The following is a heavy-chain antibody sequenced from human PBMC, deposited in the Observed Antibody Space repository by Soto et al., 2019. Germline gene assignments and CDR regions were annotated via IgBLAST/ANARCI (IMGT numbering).Heavy chain of an antibody. Sequence: EVQLAESGGGLVQPGGSLRLSCAASGFTFSTYWMHWIRQGPGKGLVWVSRIKGDGRSATYADSVKGRFTISRDNAKNTVYLQMNSLRAEATAVYYCARGVFVAWYFELGGRGTLGTVS. J-gene: IGHJ2*01. CDR3: ARGVFVAWYFEL. V-gene: IGHV3-74*01. CDR2: IKGDGRSA. CDR1: GFTFSTYW. D-gene: IGHD6-13*01.